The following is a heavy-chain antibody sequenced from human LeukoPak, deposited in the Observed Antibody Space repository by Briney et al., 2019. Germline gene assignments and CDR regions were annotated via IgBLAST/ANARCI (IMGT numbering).Heavy chain of an antibody. CDR2: ISSSGSTI. Sequence: GGSLRLSCAASGLTFSSYAMNWVRQAPGKGLEWVSYISSSGSTIYYADSVKGRFTISRDNAKNSLYLQMNSLRAEDTAVYYCAELGITMIGGVWGKGTRSPSPQ. CDR1: GLTFSSYA. D-gene: IGHD3-10*02. J-gene: IGHJ6*04. CDR3: AELGITMIGGV. V-gene: IGHV3-48*03.